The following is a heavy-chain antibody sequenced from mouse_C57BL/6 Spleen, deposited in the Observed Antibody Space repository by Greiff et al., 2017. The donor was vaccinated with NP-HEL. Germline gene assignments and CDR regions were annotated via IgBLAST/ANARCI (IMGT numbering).Heavy chain of an antibody. V-gene: IGHV1-64*01. J-gene: IGHJ4*01. CDR1: GYTFTSYW. CDR2: IHPNSGST. CDR3: ARRGYGYAFMDY. Sequence: QVHVKQPGAELVKPGASVKLSCKASGYTFTSYWMHWVKQRPGQGLAWIGMIHPNSGSTNYNEKFKSKATLTVDKSSSTAYMQLSSLTSEDSAVYYCARRGYGYAFMDYWGQGTSVTVSS. D-gene: IGHD2-2*01.